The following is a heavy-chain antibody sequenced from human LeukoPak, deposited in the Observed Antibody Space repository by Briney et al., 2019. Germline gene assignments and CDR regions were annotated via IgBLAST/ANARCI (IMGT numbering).Heavy chain of an antibody. V-gene: IGHV3-23*01. CDR3: ANYIQRPPGMDV. J-gene: IGHJ6*02. CDR2: TAGAYGVI. D-gene: IGHD2-15*01. CDR1: GLTFSDSR. Sequence: GGSLRLSCAVSGLTFSDSRMIWVRQAPEKRLEWVAVTAGAYGVIQYADSVKGSFTISTDNSKNTVYLQMNSLRAEDTALYFCANYIQRPPGMDVWGQGTMVTVSS.